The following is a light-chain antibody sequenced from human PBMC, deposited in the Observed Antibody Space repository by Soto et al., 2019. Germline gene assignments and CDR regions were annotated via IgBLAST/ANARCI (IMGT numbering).Light chain of an antibody. Sequence: DIQLTQPPSFLSASVGDRVTITCRASQGISSYLAWYQQKPGKAPNLLIYDASTLQSGVPSRFSGSGSGTEFTLTISSLQPEDFATYNCQQFHTYPFGFGQGTRLEIK. V-gene: IGKV1-9*01. J-gene: IGKJ5*01. CDR3: QQFHTYPFG. CDR2: DAS. CDR1: QGISSY.